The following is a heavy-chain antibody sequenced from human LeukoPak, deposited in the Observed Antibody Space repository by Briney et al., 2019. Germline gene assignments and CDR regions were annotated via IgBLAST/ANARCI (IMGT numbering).Heavy chain of an antibody. CDR3: TTSHDSSY. V-gene: IGHV3-15*01. J-gene: IGHJ4*02. D-gene: IGHD3-22*01. Sequence: GGSLRLSCAASGFTFSNAWMSWVRQTPGKGLEWIGRIKSKNDDGTTDYAAPVKGRFTISRDDSKNTLYLQMNSLKTEDTAVYFCTTSHDSSYWGQGTLVTVSS. CDR1: GFTFSNAW. CDR2: IKSKNDDGTT.